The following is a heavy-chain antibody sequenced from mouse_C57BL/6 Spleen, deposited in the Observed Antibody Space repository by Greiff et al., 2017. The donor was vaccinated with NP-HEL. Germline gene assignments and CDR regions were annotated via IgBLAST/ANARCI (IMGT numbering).Heavy chain of an antibody. CDR3: VRLNRFIGDYFDY. CDR2: IRSKSNNYAT. J-gene: IGHJ2*01. D-gene: IGHD1-2*01. CDR1: GFSFNTYA. Sequence: EVQLVESGGGLVQPKGSLKLSCAASGFSFNTYAMNWVRQAPGKGLEWVARIRSKSNNYATYYADSVKDRFTISRDDSESMLYLQMNNLKTEDTAMYYCVRLNRFIGDYFDYWGQGTTLTVSS. V-gene: IGHV10-1*01.